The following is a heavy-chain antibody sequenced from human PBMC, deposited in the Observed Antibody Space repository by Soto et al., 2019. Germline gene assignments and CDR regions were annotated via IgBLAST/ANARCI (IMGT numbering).Heavy chain of an antibody. CDR3: ARGGSNDWQVAFDI. CDR2: IYHSGNN. Sequence: PSETLSLTCAVSGGSISSSYWWSWVRQPPGKGLEWIGEIYHSGNNNYSPSLKSRVTMSLDTSKNQFSLKLTSVTAADTAVYYCARGGSNDWQVAFDIWGQGTMVTVSS. V-gene: IGHV4-4*02. D-gene: IGHD3-9*01. J-gene: IGHJ3*02. CDR1: GGSISSSYW.